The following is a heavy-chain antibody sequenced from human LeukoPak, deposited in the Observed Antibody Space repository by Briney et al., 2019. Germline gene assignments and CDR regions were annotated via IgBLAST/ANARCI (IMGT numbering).Heavy chain of an antibody. V-gene: IGHV1-69*06. D-gene: IGHD2-15*01. J-gene: IGHJ3*02. Sequence: ASVKVSCKASGGTFSSYAISWVRQAPGQGLEWMGGIIPIFGTTNYAQKFQDRVTITADKSTSTAYMELRSLRSDDTAVYYCARGGSRGMSRYAFDIWGQGTMVTVSS. CDR1: GGTFSSYA. CDR2: IIPIFGTT. CDR3: ARGGSRGMSRYAFDI.